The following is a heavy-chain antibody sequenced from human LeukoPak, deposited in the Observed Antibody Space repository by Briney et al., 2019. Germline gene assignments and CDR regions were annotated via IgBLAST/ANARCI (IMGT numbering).Heavy chain of an antibody. V-gene: IGHV3-21*01. CDR3: AKVQDGSSWYEYFQH. CDR1: GFTFSTYS. Sequence: GGSLRLSCAASGFTFSTYSMNWVRQAPGKGLEWVSSISSSSTYIHYADSVKGRFTISRDNAKNSVFLHMNSLRAEDTAVYYCAKVQDGSSWYEYFQHWGQGTLVTVSS. D-gene: IGHD6-13*01. J-gene: IGHJ1*01. CDR2: ISSSSTYI.